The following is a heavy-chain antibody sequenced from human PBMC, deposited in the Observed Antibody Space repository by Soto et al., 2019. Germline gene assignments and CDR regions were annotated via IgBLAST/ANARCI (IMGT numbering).Heavy chain of an antibody. Sequence: XETLALTFTISNGSIGCYYWTWIRQPPGKGLEWIGHIYYSGSTNYNPSLKSRLTLSLDTSKNQFSLKLTSVTAADTAVYYCARVGRLITAAGLLDAWGQGTPVTV. D-gene: IGHD6-13*01. J-gene: IGHJ5*02. V-gene: IGHV4-59*01. CDR3: ARVGRLITAAGLLDA. CDR2: IYYSGST. CDR1: NGSIGCYY.